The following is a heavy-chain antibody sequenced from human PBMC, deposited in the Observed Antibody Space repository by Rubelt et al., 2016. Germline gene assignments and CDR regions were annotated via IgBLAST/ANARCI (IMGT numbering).Heavy chain of an antibody. V-gene: IGHV3-7*01. CDR3: ARDASEWSRDY. Sequence: RRSGRQAPGKGLEWVANIRQDGSEKYYLDSVKGRFTISRDNAKDSLYLQMNSLRVDDTAVYFCARDASEWSRDYWGQGTLVTVSA. CDR2: IRQDGSEK. J-gene: IGHJ4*02. D-gene: IGHD3-3*01.